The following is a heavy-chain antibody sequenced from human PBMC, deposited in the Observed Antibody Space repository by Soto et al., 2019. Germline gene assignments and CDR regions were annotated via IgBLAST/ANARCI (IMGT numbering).Heavy chain of an antibody. CDR1: GFIFSTFW. V-gene: IGHV3-7*05. D-gene: IGHD6-6*01. CDR2: INQDGSVK. Sequence: EVQLVESGGGLVQPGGSLRLSCAASGFIFSTFWMTWVRQAPGKGLEWVAYINQDGSVKYYGASVKGRFTVSRDNAKNSLFLQVNSLRAGDTAVDYCSRIGYISTSEDYWGQGTQVTVSS. J-gene: IGHJ4*02. CDR3: SRIGYISTSEDY.